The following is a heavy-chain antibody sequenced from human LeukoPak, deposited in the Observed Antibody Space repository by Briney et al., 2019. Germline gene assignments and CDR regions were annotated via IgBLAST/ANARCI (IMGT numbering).Heavy chain of an antibody. J-gene: IGHJ4*02. CDR1: GGSFSGYY. D-gene: IGHD3-3*01. Sequence: SETLSLTCAVYGGSFSGYYWSWIRQPPGKGLEWIGEINHSGSTNYNPSLKSRVTISVDTSKNQFSLKLSSVTAADTAVYYCARPTYYDFWSGGFDYWGQGTLVTVSS. V-gene: IGHV4-34*01. CDR3: ARPTYYDFWSGGFDY. CDR2: INHSGST.